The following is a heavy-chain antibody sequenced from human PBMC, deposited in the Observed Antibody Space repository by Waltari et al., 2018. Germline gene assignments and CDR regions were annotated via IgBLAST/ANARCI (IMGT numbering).Heavy chain of an antibody. CDR3: ARGSTEVVTIDY. D-gene: IGHD5-12*01. CDR2: IWYDGSNK. J-gene: IGHJ4*02. V-gene: IGHV3-33*01. CDR1: GFTFSSYG. Sequence: QVQLVESGGGVVQPGRSLRLSCTASGFTFSSYGMHWVRQAPGKGLEWVAVIWYDGSNKYYADSVKGRFTISRDNSKNTLYLQMNSLRAEDTAVYYCARGSTEVVTIDYWGQGTLVTVSS.